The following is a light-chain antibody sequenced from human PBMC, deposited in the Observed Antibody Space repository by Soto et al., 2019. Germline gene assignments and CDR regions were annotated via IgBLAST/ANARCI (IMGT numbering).Light chain of an antibody. Sequence: AIRMTQSPSSLSSSTGDIVTITWRASQGISSYLAWYQQKPGKAPKLLIYAAYTLQSGVTSRFSGSGSGTEFTLTISSLQPDDFATYYCQPYNSYSEAFGQGTKVDIK. V-gene: IGKV1-8*01. CDR2: AAY. J-gene: IGKJ1*01. CDR3: QPYNSYSEA. CDR1: QGISSY.